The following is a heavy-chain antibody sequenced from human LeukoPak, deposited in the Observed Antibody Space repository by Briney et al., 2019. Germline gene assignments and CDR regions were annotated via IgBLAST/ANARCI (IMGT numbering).Heavy chain of an antibody. D-gene: IGHD3-10*02. CDR2: AGWAGGTT. CDR3: AKELDTMFFDY. Sequence: GGSLRLSCATSGFNFDRYTIHWVRHAPGKGLEWVSLAGWAGGTTFYSDSVRGRFTISRDSGRKSVYLQMNSLTTDDSAFYFCAKELDTMFFDYWGQGALVTVSS. J-gene: IGHJ4*02. CDR1: GFNFDRYT. V-gene: IGHV3-43*01.